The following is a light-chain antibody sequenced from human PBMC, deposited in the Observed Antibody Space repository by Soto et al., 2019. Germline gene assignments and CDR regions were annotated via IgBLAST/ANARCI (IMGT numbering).Light chain of an antibody. CDR1: QSVSSN. CDR3: QHYNSWSPWP. Sequence: EIVMTQSPATLSVSPGERATLSCRASQSVSSNLAWYQQKPGQAARFLIYGASTRATRIPARFSGSVSGIDFTLTISILQSEDFAVYYCQHYNSWSPWPFCQGTNVEI. J-gene: IGKJ1*01. V-gene: IGKV3-15*01. CDR2: GAS.